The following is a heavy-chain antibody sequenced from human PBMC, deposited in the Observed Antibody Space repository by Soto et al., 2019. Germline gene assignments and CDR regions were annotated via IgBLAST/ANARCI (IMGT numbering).Heavy chain of an antibody. J-gene: IGHJ5*02. CDR1: GFTFGNYW. CDR2: IKVDGSEK. CDR3: AKERKTRIIWQLVPWFDP. D-gene: IGHD6-6*01. Sequence: PGGSLRLSCTASGFTFGNYWMSWVRLAPGKGPEWVANIKVDGSEKYYVDSVRGRFTISRDNAKNSVYLQMNSLRAEDTAVYYCAKERKTRIIWQLVPWFDPWGQGTLVTVSS. V-gene: IGHV3-7*01.